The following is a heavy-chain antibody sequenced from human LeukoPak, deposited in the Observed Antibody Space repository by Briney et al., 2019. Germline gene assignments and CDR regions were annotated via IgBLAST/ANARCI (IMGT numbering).Heavy chain of an antibody. J-gene: IGHJ5*02. Sequence: SETLSLTCAVYGGSFSGYYWSWIRQPPGKGLEWIGEINHTGSTNYNTSLKSRVTLSVDTSKNQFSLKLSSVTAADTAVYYCARRTPQPRPKLVVLVAGTRGNWFDPWGQGTLVTVSS. CDR2: INHTGST. D-gene: IGHD6-19*01. CDR1: GGSFSGYY. CDR3: ARRTPQPRPKLVVLVAGTRGNWFDP. V-gene: IGHV4-34*01.